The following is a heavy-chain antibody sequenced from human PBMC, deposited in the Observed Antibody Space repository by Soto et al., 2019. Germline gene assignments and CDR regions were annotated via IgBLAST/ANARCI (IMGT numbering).Heavy chain of an antibody. CDR2: IIPSFGTP. CDR1: GGTSRNYV. D-gene: IGHD3-22*01. J-gene: IGHJ4*02. CDR3: AIDYTSSYHHDSKNYGYFDF. Sequence: QVQLVQSGPEIKKPGSSVKVSCKDSGGTSRNYVISWVRQAPGQGLEWMGGIIPSFGTPTYAQKFQGRVTITADDPPTADYKERRRIRSQDTAVYYCAIDYTSSYHHDSKNYGYFDFWGLGTLVTVSS. V-gene: IGHV1-69*12.